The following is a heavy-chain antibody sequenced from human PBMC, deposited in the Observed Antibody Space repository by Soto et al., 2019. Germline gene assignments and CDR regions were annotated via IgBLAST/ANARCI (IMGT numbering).Heavy chain of an antibody. J-gene: IGHJ4*02. D-gene: IGHD3-10*01. V-gene: IGHV4-59*01. CDR1: GGSISSYY. CDR3: ARVMYGSALDY. Sequence: SETLSLTCTVSGGSISSYYWSWIRQPPGKGLEWIGYIYYSGSTNYNASLKSRVTISVNTSKNQFSLKLSSVTAADTAVYYCARVMYGSALDYWGQGTLVTVSS. CDR2: IYYSGST.